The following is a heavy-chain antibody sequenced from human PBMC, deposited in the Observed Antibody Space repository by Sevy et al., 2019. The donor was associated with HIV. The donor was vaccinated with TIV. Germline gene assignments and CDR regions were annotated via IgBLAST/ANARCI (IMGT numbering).Heavy chain of an antibody. CDR2: ISWNSGSR. CDR3: ARDSDDGYCTNGVCFNFDN. CDR1: GFTFDDYA. Sequence: GGSLRLSCAASGFTFDDYAMHWVRQAPGKGLEWVSGISWNSGSRDYADSVKGRFTISRDNAKNSLYLQMKSLRADDTALYYCARDSDDGYCTNGVCFNFDNWGQGTLVTVSS. J-gene: IGHJ4*01. V-gene: IGHV3-9*01. D-gene: IGHD2-8*01.